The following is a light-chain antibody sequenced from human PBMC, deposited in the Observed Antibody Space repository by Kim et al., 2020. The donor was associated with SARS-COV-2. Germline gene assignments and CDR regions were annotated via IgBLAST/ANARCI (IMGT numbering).Light chain of an antibody. CDR1: QSVASIY. CDR2: DAS. V-gene: IGKV3-20*01. J-gene: IGKJ2*02. CDR3: QQYGTSPCT. Sequence: LSPGETATLSCRASQSVASIYLAWYQQKPGQAPRLLIFDASTRATGISDRFSGSGSGTDFYLTLSRLEPEDFAVYYCQQYGTSPCTFGQGTKLEI.